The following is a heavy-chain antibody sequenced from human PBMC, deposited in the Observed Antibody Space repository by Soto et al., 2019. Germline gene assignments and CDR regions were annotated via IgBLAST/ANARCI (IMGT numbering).Heavy chain of an antibody. CDR3: ARDLLTAVDTAMAHKIYYYGMDV. D-gene: IGHD5-18*01. V-gene: IGHV1-69*01. CDR1: GGTFSSYA. Sequence: GASVKVSCKASGGTFSSYAISWVRQAPGQGLEWMGGIIPIFGTANYAQKFQGRVTITADESTSTAYMELSSLRSEDTAVYYCARDLLTAVDTAMAHKIYYYGMDVWGQGTTVTVSS. CDR2: IIPIFGTA. J-gene: IGHJ6*02.